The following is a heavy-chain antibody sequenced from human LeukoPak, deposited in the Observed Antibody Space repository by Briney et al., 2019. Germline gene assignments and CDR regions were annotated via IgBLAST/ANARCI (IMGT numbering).Heavy chain of an antibody. CDR3: AKIPQVATVSVPNFDH. V-gene: IGHV3-30*02. Sequence: GGSLRLSCAASGFIFSNYGMHWVRQAPGKGLEWVAFMRYDGSKKSFADSVKGRFTISRDNSKNTLYLQMNSLRAEDTAVYYCAKIPQVATVSVPNFDHWGQGTLVTVSS. J-gene: IGHJ4*02. CDR1: GFIFSNYG. CDR2: MRYDGSKK. D-gene: IGHD2-21*01.